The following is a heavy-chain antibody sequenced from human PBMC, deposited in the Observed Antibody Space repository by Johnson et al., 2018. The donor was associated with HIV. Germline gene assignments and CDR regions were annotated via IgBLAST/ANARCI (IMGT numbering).Heavy chain of an antibody. V-gene: IGHV3-9*01. Sequence: VQLVESGGGLVQPGRSLRLSCAASGFTFHDYDIHWVRQAPGKGLEWVSGISWNSATKDYADSVKGRFTISRDNAKNSLYLQMNSLRAEDTALYYCAKGGYDSEDAFDIWGQGTKVTVSS. CDR2: ISWNSATK. CDR3: AKGGYDSEDAFDI. CDR1: GFTFHDYD. D-gene: IGHD3-22*01. J-gene: IGHJ3*02.